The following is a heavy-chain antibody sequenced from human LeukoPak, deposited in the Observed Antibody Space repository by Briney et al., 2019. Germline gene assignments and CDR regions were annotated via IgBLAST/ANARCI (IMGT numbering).Heavy chain of an antibody. V-gene: IGHV3-23*01. J-gene: IGHJ6*03. Sequence: GGSLRLSCAASGFNLGGNAMARVRQAPGKGLEWVSAIEGSNDNTHYADSVRGRFTISRDNSKNTLYLQMNSLRAEDTAVYYCAKKGGGDVRMTTVTSLYYYYMDVWGKGTTVTVSS. CDR3: AKKGGGDVRMTTVTSLYYYYMDV. D-gene: IGHD4-17*01. CDR2: IEGSNDNT. CDR1: GFNLGGNA.